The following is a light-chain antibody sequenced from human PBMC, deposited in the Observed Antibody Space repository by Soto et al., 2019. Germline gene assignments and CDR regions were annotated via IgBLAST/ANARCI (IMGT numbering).Light chain of an antibody. CDR3: QQRNNWPPVT. Sequence: ESVLTESPGSLSLSPGERATLSCRAIQTVSGNYLAWYQQKPGQAPRLLIYGSSSRATGIPDRFSGSGSGTDFTLTISRVEPEDFAVYYCQQRNNWPPVTFGGGTKV. V-gene: IGKV3D-20*02. CDR2: GSS. J-gene: IGKJ4*01. CDR1: QTVSGNY.